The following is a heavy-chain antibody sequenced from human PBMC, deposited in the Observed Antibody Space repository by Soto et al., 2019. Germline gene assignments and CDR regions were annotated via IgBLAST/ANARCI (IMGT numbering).Heavy chain of an antibody. CDR3: ARLSGAVAGIYQYYFDY. CDR2: IYPGDSDT. J-gene: IGHJ4*02. V-gene: IGHV5-51*01. D-gene: IGHD6-19*01. Sequence: GESLKISCKGSGYSFTSYWIGWVRQMPGKGLEWMGIIYPGDSDTRYSPSFQGQVTISADKSISTAYLQWSSLKASDTAMYYCARLSGAVAGIYQYYFDYWGQGTLVTVSS. CDR1: GYSFTSYW.